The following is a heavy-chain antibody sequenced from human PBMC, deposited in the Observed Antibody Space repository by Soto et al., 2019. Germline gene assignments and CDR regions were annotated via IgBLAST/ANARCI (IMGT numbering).Heavy chain of an antibody. Sequence: QVQLVQSGAEVKEPGASVTVSCKASGYTFTDSYIHWVRQAPGQGLEWMGVLNPDGASTRYIKKFQGRVTLTRAMSTSTVHMALSALRSDDPATCYCARDEGAALGFQYWGQGTPVNVFS. J-gene: IGHJ4*02. CDR2: LNPDGAST. D-gene: IGHD6-25*01. V-gene: IGHV1-46*01. CDR1: GYTFTDSY. CDR3: ARDEGAALGFQY.